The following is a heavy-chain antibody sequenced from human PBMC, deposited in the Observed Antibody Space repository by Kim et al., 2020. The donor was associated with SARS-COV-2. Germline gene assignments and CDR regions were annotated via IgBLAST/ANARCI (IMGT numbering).Heavy chain of an antibody. V-gene: IGHV4-30-2*04. J-gene: IGHJ5*02. Sequence: PSLKSRVTISVDTSKNQFSLNLSSVTAADTAIYYCAKEVSFGEFSRWFDPWGQGTLVTVSS. D-gene: IGHD3-10*01. CDR3: AKEVSFGEFSRWFDP.